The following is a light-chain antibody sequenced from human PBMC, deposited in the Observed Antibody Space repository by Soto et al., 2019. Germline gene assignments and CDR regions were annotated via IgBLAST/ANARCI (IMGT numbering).Light chain of an antibody. Sequence: QSALTQPASVSGSPGQSIAISCTGTSGDVGGYNYVSWYQHHPGEAPKLMIYEVTNRPSGISSRFSGSKSGNTASLTISGLQAEDEADYYCSSYRGGNTWVFGGGTKLTVL. CDR2: EVT. J-gene: IGLJ3*02. V-gene: IGLV2-14*01. CDR3: SSYRGGNTWV. CDR1: SGDVGGYNY.